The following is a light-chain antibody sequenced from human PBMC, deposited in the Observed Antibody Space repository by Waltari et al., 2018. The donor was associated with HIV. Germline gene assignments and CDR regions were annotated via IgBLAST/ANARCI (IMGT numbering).Light chain of an antibody. CDR3: SSYAGSNNLV. CDR2: EVS. J-gene: IGLJ2*01. CDR1: SSDVGGYNY. Sequence: QSALTQPPSASGSPGQSVTISCTGTSSDVGGYNYVSWYPQHPGKAPKLMIYEVSKRPAGVPCRFAGSKSGNTASLTVSGLQAEDEADYYCSSYAGSNNLVFGGGTKLTVL. V-gene: IGLV2-8*01.